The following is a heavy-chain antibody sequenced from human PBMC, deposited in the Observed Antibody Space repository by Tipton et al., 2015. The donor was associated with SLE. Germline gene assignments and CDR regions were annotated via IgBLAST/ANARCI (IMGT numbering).Heavy chain of an antibody. Sequence: SLRLSCAASGFTFSRYTMSWVRQAPGKGLEWVSSISSSSNYIYYADSMKGRFTISRDNAKNSLYLQINSLRAEDTAVYYCAKDLKITMVRGVLDYWGQGTLVTVSS. CDR1: GFTFSRYT. V-gene: IGHV3-21*04. D-gene: IGHD3-10*01. CDR2: ISSSSNYI. CDR3: AKDLKITMVRGVLDY. J-gene: IGHJ4*02.